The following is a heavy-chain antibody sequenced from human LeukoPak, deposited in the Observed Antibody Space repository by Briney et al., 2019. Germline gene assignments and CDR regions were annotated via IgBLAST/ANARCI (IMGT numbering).Heavy chain of an antibody. Sequence: GGSLRLSCAASEFTFSSYAMTWVRQAPGKGLEWVSTISNAGGYTYYADSVNGRFTISRDNSKNTLYLQMNSLRAEDTAVYYCAKQDIRSSAWYDWGQGTLVTVSS. CDR3: AKQDIRSSAWYD. D-gene: IGHD6-19*01. CDR2: ISNAGGYT. CDR1: EFTFSSYA. V-gene: IGHV3-23*01. J-gene: IGHJ4*02.